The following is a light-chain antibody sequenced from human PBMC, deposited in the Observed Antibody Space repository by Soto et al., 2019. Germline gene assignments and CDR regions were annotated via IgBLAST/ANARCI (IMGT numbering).Light chain of an antibody. CDR2: DVS. J-gene: IGLJ2*01. Sequence: QPVLTQPRSVSGSPGQSVTISCTGTSSDVGGSEYVSWYQQHPDKAPKLMIYDVSKWPSGVPDRFSGSKSGNTASLTISGLQAEDEADYYCCSLTASNTLTFGGGTKLTVL. V-gene: IGLV2-11*01. CDR3: CSLTASNTLT. CDR1: SSDVGGSEY.